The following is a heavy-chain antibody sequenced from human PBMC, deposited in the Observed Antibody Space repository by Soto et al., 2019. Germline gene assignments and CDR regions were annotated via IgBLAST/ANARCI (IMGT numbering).Heavy chain of an antibody. CDR2: IGGSGGST. J-gene: IGHJ5*02. D-gene: IGHD2-2*02. CDR3: ATYRQIPQSWFDP. V-gene: IGHV3-23*01. CDR1: GFTFSNYA. Sequence: EVQLLESGGGLVQPGGSLRLSCAASGFTFSNYAMIWVRQAPGKGLEWVSTIGGSGGSTYYADSVKGRFTISRDNSKNTLYLQMTSLRVEDTAVYYCATYRQIPQSWFDPWGQGTLVTVSS.